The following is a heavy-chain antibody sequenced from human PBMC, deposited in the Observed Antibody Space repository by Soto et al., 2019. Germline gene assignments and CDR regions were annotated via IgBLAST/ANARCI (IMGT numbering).Heavy chain of an antibody. V-gene: IGHV1-69*02. CDR3: ARVVAAGPLWYFDL. Sequence: GASVKVSCKASGGTFSSYTISWVRQAPGQGLEWMGRIIPILGIANYAQKFQGRVTITADKSTGTAYMEPSSLRSEDTAVYYCARVVAAGPLWYFDLWGRGTLVTVSS. CDR1: GGTFSSYT. CDR2: IIPILGIA. D-gene: IGHD6-6*01. J-gene: IGHJ2*01.